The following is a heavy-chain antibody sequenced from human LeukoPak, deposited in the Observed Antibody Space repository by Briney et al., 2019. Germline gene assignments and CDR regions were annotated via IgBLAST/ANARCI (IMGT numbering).Heavy chain of an antibody. Sequence: ASVKASCKASGYTFTSYDINWVRQATGQGLEWMGWMNPNSGGTNYAQKFQGRVTMTRDTSISTAYMELSRLRSDDTAVYYCARGEIAAAGTIDYWGQGTLVTISS. V-gene: IGHV1-2*02. J-gene: IGHJ4*02. D-gene: IGHD6-13*01. CDR1: GYTFTSYD. CDR3: ARGEIAAAGTIDY. CDR2: MNPNSGGT.